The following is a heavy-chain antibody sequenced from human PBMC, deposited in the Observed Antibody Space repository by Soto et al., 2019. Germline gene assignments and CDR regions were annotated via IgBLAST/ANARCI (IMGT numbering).Heavy chain of an antibody. V-gene: IGHV3-15*01. J-gene: IGHJ4*02. CDR1: GFTFSNAW. CDR3: KRDGSGSYD. CDR2: IKSKTDGGTT. D-gene: IGHD3-10*01. Sequence: EVQLVESGGGLVKPGGSLRLSCAASGFTFSNAWMSWVRQAPGKGLEWVGRIKSKTDGGTTDYAAPVKGRFTSTREYSKNTLDLQMNSLKTEDTAVYYCKRDGSGSYDWGQGTLVTVSS.